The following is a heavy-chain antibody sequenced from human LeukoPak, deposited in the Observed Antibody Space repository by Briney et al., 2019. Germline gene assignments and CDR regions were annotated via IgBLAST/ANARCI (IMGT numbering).Heavy chain of an antibody. CDR2: INHSGST. Sequence: PSGTLSLTCVVSGGSISSSNWWSWVRQPPGKGLEWIGEINHSGSTNYNPSLKSRVTISVDTSKNQFSLKLSSVTAADTAVYYCARGPPYYGDYQHWGQGTLVTVSS. J-gene: IGHJ1*01. D-gene: IGHD4-17*01. CDR1: GGSISSSNW. V-gene: IGHV4-4*02. CDR3: ARGPPYYGDYQH.